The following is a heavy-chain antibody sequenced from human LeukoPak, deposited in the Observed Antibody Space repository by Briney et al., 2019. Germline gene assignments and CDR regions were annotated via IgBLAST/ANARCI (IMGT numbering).Heavy chain of an antibody. CDR1: GGSISSYY. Sequence: SETLSLTCTVSGGSISSYYWSWIRQPPGKGPEWIGYIYYSGSTNYNPSLKSRVTISVDTSKNQFSLKLSSVTAADTAVYYCAGTAASYYYYYGMDVWGQGTTVTVSS. J-gene: IGHJ6*02. CDR2: IYYSGST. D-gene: IGHD6-25*01. V-gene: IGHV4-59*01. CDR3: AGTAASYYYYYGMDV.